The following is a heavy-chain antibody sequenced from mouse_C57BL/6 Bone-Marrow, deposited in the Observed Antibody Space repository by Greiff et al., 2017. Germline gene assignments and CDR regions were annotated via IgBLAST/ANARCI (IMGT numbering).Heavy chain of an antibody. CDR1: GYTFTSYW. CDR2: IDPSDSYT. D-gene: IGHD1-1*01. Sequence: VQLQQPGAELVMPGASVKLSCKASGYTFTSYWMHWVKQRPGQGLEWIGEIDPSDSYTNYNQKFKGKSTLTVDKSSSTAYMQLSSLTSEDSAVYYCARGSITTVVAPYAMRYWGQGTSVTVSS. J-gene: IGHJ4*01. CDR3: ARGSITTVVAPYAMRY. V-gene: IGHV1-69*01.